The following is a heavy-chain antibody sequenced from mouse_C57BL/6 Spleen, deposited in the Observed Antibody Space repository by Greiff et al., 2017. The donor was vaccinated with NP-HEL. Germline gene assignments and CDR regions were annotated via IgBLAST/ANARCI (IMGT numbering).Heavy chain of an antibody. CDR1: GFSLTSYG. V-gene: IGHV2-5*01. CDR2: IWRGGST. CDR3: AKGANWDVEGNYFDY. D-gene: IGHD4-1*01. Sequence: VQLQQSGPGLVQPSQSLSITCTVSGFSLTSYGVHWVRQSPGKGLEWLGVIWRGGSTDYNAAFMSRLSITKDNSKSQVFFKMNSLQADDTAIYYCAKGANWDVEGNYFDYWGQGTTLTVSS. J-gene: IGHJ2*01.